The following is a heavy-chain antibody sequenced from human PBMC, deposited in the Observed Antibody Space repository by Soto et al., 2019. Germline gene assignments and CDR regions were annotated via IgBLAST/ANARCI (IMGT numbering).Heavy chain of an antibody. CDR3: ARGIAVAGTLYYYGMDV. CDR1: GGSVSSGSYY. J-gene: IGHJ6*02. D-gene: IGHD6-19*01. V-gene: IGHV4-61*01. CDR2: IYYSGST. Sequence: QVQLQESGPGLVKPSETLSLTCTVSGGSVSSGSYYWSWIRQPPGKGLEWIWYIYYSGSTNYNSSLKSRVTISVDTSKKQFSLKLSSVTAADTAVYYCARGIAVAGTLYYYGMDVWGQGTTVTVSS.